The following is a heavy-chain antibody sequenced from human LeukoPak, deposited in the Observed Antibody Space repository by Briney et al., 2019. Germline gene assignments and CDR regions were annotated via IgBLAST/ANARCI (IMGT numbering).Heavy chain of an antibody. D-gene: IGHD2-2*02. J-gene: IGHJ6*02. CDR2: ISYDGSNK. Sequence: GGSLRLSCAASGFTFSSYAMHWVRQAPGKGLEWVAVISYDGSNKYYGDSVKGRFTISRDNSKNTLYLQMNSLRAEDTAVYYCASPVKYCSSTSCYSIDGMDVWGQGTTVTVSS. V-gene: IGHV3-30-3*01. CDR3: ASPVKYCSSTSCYSIDGMDV. CDR1: GFTFSSYA.